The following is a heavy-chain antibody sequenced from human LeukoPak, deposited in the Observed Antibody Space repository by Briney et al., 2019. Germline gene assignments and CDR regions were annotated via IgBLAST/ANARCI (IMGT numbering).Heavy chain of an antibody. CDR1: GYTFTGYY. CDR3: ARGVYYYYYMDV. Sequence: ASVKVSCKASGYTFTGYYMHWVRQAPGQELEWMGRINPNSGGTNYAQKFQGRVTMTRDTSISTAYMELSRLRSDDTAVYYCARGVYYYYYMDVWGKGTTVTVSS. V-gene: IGHV1-2*06. CDR2: INPNSGGT. J-gene: IGHJ6*03.